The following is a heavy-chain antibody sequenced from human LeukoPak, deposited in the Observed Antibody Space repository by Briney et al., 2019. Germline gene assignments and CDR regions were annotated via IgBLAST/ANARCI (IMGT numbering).Heavy chain of an antibody. CDR3: ARDYNGGEDFDY. J-gene: IGHJ4*02. Sequence: GGCLRLSCAASGFTFIRYWMHWVRQAPGGGLVWVSRMNSDGSNTNYTDSVKGRFTITRDNDKNTLYLQMNSPRVNDTDIYYCARDYNGGEDFDYWGQGTLVTVSS. V-gene: IGHV3-74*01. CDR2: MNSDGSNT. CDR1: GFTFIRYW. D-gene: IGHD2-8*01.